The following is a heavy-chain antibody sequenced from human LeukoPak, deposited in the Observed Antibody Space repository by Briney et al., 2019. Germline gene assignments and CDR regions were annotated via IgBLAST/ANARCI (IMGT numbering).Heavy chain of an antibody. CDR2: VHKTGSI. J-gene: IGHJ4*02. Sequence: SETLSLTCTVSGDSISAYYWSWVRQPPGKGLEWIAFVHKTGSINYNPSLKSRATISMDTSNSQYSLHVNSVTAADTAVYYCTKYGGSPANYFDSWGPGTLVTVSP. CDR1: GDSISAYY. CDR3: TKYGGSPANYFDS. D-gene: IGHD1-26*01. V-gene: IGHV4-59*08.